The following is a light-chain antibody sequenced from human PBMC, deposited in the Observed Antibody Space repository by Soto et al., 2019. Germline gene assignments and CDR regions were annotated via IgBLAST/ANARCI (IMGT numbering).Light chain of an antibody. CDR3: AAWDDRLNGRV. CDR2: KSN. V-gene: IGLV1-44*01. Sequence: QSVLTQPPSASATPGQRVTISCSGSSSNIGSNTVNWYQQLPGTAPKLLICKSNQRPSGVPDRFSGSKSGTSASLAISGLQSEDEADYYCAAWDDRLNGRVFGGGTKVTVL. J-gene: IGLJ3*02. CDR1: SSNIGSNT.